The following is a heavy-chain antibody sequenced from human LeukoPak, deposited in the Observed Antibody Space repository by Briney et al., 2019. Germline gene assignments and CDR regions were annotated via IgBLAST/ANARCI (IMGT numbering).Heavy chain of an antibody. D-gene: IGHD2-15*01. CDR3: ARSYWPGPQGNWFDP. Sequence: PSETLSLTCTVSGGSISSYYWSWIRQPAGKGLEWIGRIYTSGSTNYDPSLKSRVTMSVDTSKNQFSLKLSSVTAADTAVYYCARSYWPGPQGNWFDPWGQGALVTVSS. CDR2: IYTSGST. CDR1: GGSISSYY. J-gene: IGHJ5*02. V-gene: IGHV4-4*07.